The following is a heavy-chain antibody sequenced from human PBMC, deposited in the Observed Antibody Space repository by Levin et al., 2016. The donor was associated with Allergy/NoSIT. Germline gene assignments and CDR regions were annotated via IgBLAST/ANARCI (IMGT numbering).Heavy chain of an antibody. CDR1: GYNFTNYW. CDR3: ARRSRYYYDSSGYY. D-gene: IGHD3-22*01. J-gene: IGHJ4*02. V-gene: IGHV5-51*01. CDR2: IYPGDSDT. Sequence: GESLKISCKGSGYNFTNYWIGWVRQMPGKGLEWMGIIYPGDSDTRYSPSFQGQVTISADKSISTAYLQWSSLQASDTAMYYCARRSRYYYDSSGYYWGQGTLVTVSS.